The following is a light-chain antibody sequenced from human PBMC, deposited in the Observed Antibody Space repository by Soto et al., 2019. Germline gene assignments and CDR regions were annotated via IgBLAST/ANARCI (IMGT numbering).Light chain of an antibody. CDR1: NIGSYS. V-gene: IGLV3-21*04. CDR3: QVWHSSSDHRV. Sequence: SYVLTQPPSVSVAPGKTARITCGGDNIGSYSVHWYQQKPGQAPVLVIYYDSDRPSGIPERFSGSNSGNTATLTISRVEAGDEADYYCQVWHSSSDHRVFGGGTKVTVL. J-gene: IGLJ2*01. CDR2: YDS.